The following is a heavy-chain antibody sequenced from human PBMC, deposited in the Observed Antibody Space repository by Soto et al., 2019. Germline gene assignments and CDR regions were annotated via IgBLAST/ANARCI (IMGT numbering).Heavy chain of an antibody. CDR2: ISGSGGTT. CDR1: GFPFSSSW. Sequence: GGSLRLSCAASGFPFSSSWMDWVRQAPGKGLEWVSTISGSGGTTYYADSVEGRFTISRDNSKNTLYLQMNSLRAEDTALYYCAKDRFLPSDSRGYLFDYWGQGTLVTVSS. CDR3: AKDRFLPSDSRGYLFDY. D-gene: IGHD3-22*01. J-gene: IGHJ4*02. V-gene: IGHV3-23*01.